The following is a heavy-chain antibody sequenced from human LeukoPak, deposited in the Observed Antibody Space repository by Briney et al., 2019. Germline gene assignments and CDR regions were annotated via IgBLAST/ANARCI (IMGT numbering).Heavy chain of an antibody. J-gene: IGHJ4*02. V-gene: IGHV3-21*01. D-gene: IGHD3-3*01. CDR3: ARDAYYDFWSGYPRYFDY. Sequence: GGSLRLSCAASGVTLSNYSMNWVRQAPGKGLEWVSSISTRSTYIYYADSVKGRFTISRDNAKNSLFLQMNSLRAEDTAVYYCARDAYYDFWSGYPRYFDYWGQGTLVTVSS. CDR2: ISTRSTYI. CDR1: GVTLSNYS.